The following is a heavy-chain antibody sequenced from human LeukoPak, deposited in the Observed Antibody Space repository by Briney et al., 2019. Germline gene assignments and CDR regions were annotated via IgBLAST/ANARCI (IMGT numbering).Heavy chain of an antibody. J-gene: IGHJ4*02. CDR1: GGTFSSYA. Sequence: ASVKLSCKASGGTFSSYAISWVRQAPGQGLEWMGRIIPILGIANYAQKFQGRVTITADKSTSTAYMELSSLRSEDTAVYYCAGAGCSSTSCYGEHYFDYWGQGTLVTVSS. CDR2: IIPILGIA. V-gene: IGHV1-69*04. CDR3: AGAGCSSTSCYGEHYFDY. D-gene: IGHD2-2*01.